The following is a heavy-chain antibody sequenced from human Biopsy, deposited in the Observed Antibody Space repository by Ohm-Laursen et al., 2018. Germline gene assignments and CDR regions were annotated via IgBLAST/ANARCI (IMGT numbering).Heavy chain of an antibody. Sequence: GSLRLSCAASGFIFSTYTMNWVRQAPGEGLEWVSSISSRSSDIYYADSVKGRFTISRDNAKNSLYLQMNRLRAEDTAVYYCARGSFAPDFWGQGTLVTVSS. CDR3: ARGSFAPDF. D-gene: IGHD2/OR15-2a*01. CDR1: GFIFSTYT. J-gene: IGHJ4*02. CDR2: ISSRSSDI. V-gene: IGHV3-21*04.